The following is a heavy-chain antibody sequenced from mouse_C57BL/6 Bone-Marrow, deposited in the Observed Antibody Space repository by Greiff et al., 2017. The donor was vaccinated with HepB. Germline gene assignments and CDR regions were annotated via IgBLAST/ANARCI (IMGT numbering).Heavy chain of an antibody. CDR1: GFTFSDYY. J-gene: IGHJ3*01. Sequence: EVQLQQSGGGLVQPGGSLKLSCAASGFTFSDYYMYWVRQTPEKRLEWVAYISNGGGSTYYPDTVNGRFTISRDNAKNTLYLQMSRLKSEDTAMYYCARPRIYYYGSSYAWFAYWGQGTLVTVSA. V-gene: IGHV5-12*01. CDR3: ARPRIYYYGSSYAWFAY. D-gene: IGHD1-1*01. CDR2: ISNGGGST.